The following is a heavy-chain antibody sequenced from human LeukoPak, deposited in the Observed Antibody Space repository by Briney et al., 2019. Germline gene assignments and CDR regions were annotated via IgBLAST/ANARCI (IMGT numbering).Heavy chain of an antibody. Sequence: SVKVSCKASGGTFSSYAISWVRQAPGQGLEWMGGIIPIFGTANYAQKFQGRVSITADESASTAYMELSSLRSEDTAVYYCARALHLDLHSYFDYWGQGTLITVSS. CDR2: IIPIFGTA. V-gene: IGHV1-69*13. CDR1: GGTFSSYA. J-gene: IGHJ4*02. CDR3: ARALHLDLHSYFDY. D-gene: IGHD1-1*01.